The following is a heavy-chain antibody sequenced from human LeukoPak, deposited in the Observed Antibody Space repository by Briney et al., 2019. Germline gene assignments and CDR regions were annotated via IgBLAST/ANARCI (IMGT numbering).Heavy chain of an antibody. Sequence: GGSLRPSCAASGFTFSSYGMRWVRQAPGKGLEWVAFIRYDGSNKYYADSVKGRFTISRDNSKNSLYLQMNSLRAEDTAVYYCARARLGYCSGGSCPRDYWGQGTLVTVSS. J-gene: IGHJ4*02. D-gene: IGHD2-15*01. CDR1: GFTFSSYG. CDR2: IRYDGSNK. V-gene: IGHV3-30*02. CDR3: ARARLGYCSGGSCPRDY.